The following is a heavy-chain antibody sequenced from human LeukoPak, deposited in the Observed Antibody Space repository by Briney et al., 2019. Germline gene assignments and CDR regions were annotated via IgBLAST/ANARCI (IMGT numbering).Heavy chain of an antibody. V-gene: IGHV3-7*01. CDR3: AREGGGLDY. Sequence: GGSLRLSCAASGFTFSSYWMSWVRQAPGKGLEWVGNIKHDGSEKYYVDSVKGRFTISRGNAKNSLYLQMNSLRAEDTAVYYCAREGGGLDYWGQGTLVTVSS. CDR2: IKHDGSEK. D-gene: IGHD3-16*01. J-gene: IGHJ4*02. CDR1: GFTFSSYW.